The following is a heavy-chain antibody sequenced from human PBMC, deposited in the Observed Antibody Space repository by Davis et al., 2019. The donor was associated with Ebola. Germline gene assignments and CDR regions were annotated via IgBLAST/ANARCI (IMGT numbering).Heavy chain of an antibody. D-gene: IGHD5-24*01. Sequence: GESLKISCAASGFTFSNYAMSWVRQAPGKGLEWVSYISGDILYTNYADSVRGRLTISRDDAKNSLYLQMNSLRDEDTAVYYCARDRRDGYNPFDYWGQGTLVTVSS. CDR2: ISGDILYT. CDR1: GFTFSNYA. J-gene: IGHJ4*03. V-gene: IGHV3-11*06. CDR3: ARDRRDGYNPFDY.